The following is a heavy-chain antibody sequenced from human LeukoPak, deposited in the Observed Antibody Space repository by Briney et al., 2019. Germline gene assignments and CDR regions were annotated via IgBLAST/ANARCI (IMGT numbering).Heavy chain of an antibody. CDR1: GFTFTSYS. V-gene: IGHV3-23*01. CDR2: ISGGGGST. D-gene: IGHD1-26*01. J-gene: IGHJ4*02. CDR3: AKGGKWDVTPFDY. Sequence: GGSLRLSCAASGFTFTSYSMNWVRQAPGKGLEWVSTISGGGGSTYYADSVKGRFTISRDNSKNTLYLQVNSLSAEDTAVYYCAKGGKWDVTPFDYWGQGTLVTVSS.